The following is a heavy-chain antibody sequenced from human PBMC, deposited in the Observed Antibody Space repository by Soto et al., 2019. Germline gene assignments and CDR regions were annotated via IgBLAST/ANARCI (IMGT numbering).Heavy chain of an antibody. CDR1: GGTFSSYA. CDR3: ASFSFNVVVPAASGWFDP. Sequence: SVKVSCKASGGTFSSYAISWVRQAPGRGLEWMGGIIPIFGTANYAQKFQGRVTITADESTSTAYMELSSLRSEDTAVYYCASFSFNVVVPAASGWFDPWGQGTLVTVSS. CDR2: IIPIFGTA. D-gene: IGHD2-2*01. V-gene: IGHV1-69*13. J-gene: IGHJ5*02.